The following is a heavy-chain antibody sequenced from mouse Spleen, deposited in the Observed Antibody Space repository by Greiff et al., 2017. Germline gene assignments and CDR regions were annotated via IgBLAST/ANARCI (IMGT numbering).Heavy chain of an antibody. D-gene: IGHD1-1*01. CDR2: IYPGDGDT. CDR1: GYAFSSSW. V-gene: IGHV1-82*01. J-gene: IGHJ1*01. Sequence: VQLQQSGPELVKPGASVKISCKASGYAFSSSWMNWVKQRPGKGLEWIGRIYPGDGDTNYNGKFKGKATLTADKSSSTAYMQLSSLTSEDSAVYFCARLEYYGSSGDWYFDVWGAGTTVTVSS. CDR3: ARLEYYGSSGDWYFDV.